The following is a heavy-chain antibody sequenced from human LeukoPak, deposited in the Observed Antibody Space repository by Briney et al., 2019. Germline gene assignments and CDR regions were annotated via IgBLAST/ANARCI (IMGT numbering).Heavy chain of an antibody. V-gene: IGHV1-2*02. CDR2: INPHTGGT. CDR1: GYTFSSYY. D-gene: IGHD5-18*01. J-gene: IGHJ4*02. CDR3: AKGGGYGYAYYFDY. Sequence: ASVKVSCKASGYTFSSYYMHWVRQAPGQGLEWMGWINPHTGGTNYAQKFLGRVTMNRDTSITTAYMELTRLTSDDTAVYFCAKGGGYGYAYYFDYWGQGSLVTVSS.